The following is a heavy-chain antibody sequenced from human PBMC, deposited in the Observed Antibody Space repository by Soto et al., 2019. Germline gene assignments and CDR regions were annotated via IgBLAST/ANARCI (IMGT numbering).Heavy chain of an antibody. CDR2: IIPIFGTA. J-gene: IGHJ4*02. CDR3: ASGAYNWNYHFDY. CDR1: GGTFSSYA. Sequence: GASVKVSCKASGGTFSSYAISWVRQAPGQGLEWMGGIIPIFGTANYAQKFQGRVTITAGESTSTAYMELSSLRSEDTAVYYCASGAYNWNYHFDYWGQGTLVTVSS. D-gene: IGHD1-7*01. V-gene: IGHV1-69*13.